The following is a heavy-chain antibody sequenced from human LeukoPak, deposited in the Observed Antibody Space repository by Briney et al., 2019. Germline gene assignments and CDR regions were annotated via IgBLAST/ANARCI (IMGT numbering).Heavy chain of an antibody. J-gene: IGHJ4*02. CDR3: ARAPTAAGQYFDY. V-gene: IGHV1-69*04. Sequence: SVKVSCKASGYTFTSYGISWVRRAPGQGLEWMGRIIPILGIANYAQKFQGRVTITADKSTSTAYMELSSLRSEDTAVYYCARAPTAAGQYFDYWGQGTLVTVSS. CDR2: IIPILGIA. D-gene: IGHD6-13*01. CDR1: GYTFTSYG.